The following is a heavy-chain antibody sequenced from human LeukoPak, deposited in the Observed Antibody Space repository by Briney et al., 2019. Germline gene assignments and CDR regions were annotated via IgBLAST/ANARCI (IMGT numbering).Heavy chain of an antibody. D-gene: IGHD3-22*01. V-gene: IGHV4-31*03. CDR2: IYYSGST. Sequence: SQTLSLTCTVSGGSISSGDYYWSWIRQHPGKGLEWIGNIYYSGSTYYDPSLKSRVTISVDTSKSQFSLKLSSVTAADTAVYYCAREGYDSSYYYYLDYWGQGTLVTVSS. J-gene: IGHJ4*02. CDR3: AREGYDSSYYYYLDY. CDR1: GGSISSGDYY.